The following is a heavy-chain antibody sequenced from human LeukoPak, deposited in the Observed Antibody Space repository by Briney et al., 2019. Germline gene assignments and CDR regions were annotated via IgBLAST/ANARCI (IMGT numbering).Heavy chain of an antibody. V-gene: IGHV3-23*01. Sequence: PGGSLRLSCVASGFTFSTYTMNWIRQAPGKGLEWVSGSIGSGGSAFYADSVKGRFTISRDNSKNTLYLQMNSLRAEDTAVYYCAGSIAAAVNWFDPWGQGTLVTVSS. CDR1: GFTFSTYT. CDR3: AGSIAAAVNWFDP. J-gene: IGHJ5*02. CDR2: SIGSGGSA. D-gene: IGHD6-13*01.